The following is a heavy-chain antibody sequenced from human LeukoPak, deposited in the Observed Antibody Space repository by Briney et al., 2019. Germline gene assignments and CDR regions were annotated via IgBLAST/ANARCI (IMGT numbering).Heavy chain of an antibody. J-gene: IGHJ4*02. CDR2: ISSSSSYI. CDR1: GFTFDDYA. V-gene: IGHV3-21*01. D-gene: IGHD3-3*01. CDR3: ARDGYPTMPMAYYDFWSGYYSSDY. Sequence: GRSLRLSCAASGFTFDDYAMHWVRQAPGKGLEWVSSISSSSSYIYYADSVKGRFTISRDNAKNSLYLQMNSLRAEDTAVYYCARDGYPTMPMAYYDFWSGYYSSDYWGQGTLVTVSS.